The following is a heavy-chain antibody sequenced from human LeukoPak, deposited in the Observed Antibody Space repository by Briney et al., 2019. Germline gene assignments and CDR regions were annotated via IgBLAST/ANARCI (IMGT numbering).Heavy chain of an antibody. V-gene: IGHV3-23*01. CDR3: VGSGNSAH. CDR1: GFPFSSYG. J-gene: IGHJ4*02. CDR2: ISASGDTI. Sequence: QAGGSLRLSCAASGFPFSSYGMSWIRQGPGKGLEWVSSISASGDTIFHVDSVKGRFTMSRDNSQNILNLQMKSLRVEDTAIYYCVGSGNSAHWGQGTLVPVSS. D-gene: IGHD1-7*01.